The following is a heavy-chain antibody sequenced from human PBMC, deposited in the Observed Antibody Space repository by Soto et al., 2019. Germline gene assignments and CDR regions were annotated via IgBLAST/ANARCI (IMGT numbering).Heavy chain of an antibody. CDR1: GLTFSSYA. D-gene: IGHD4-17*01. V-gene: IGHV3-23*01. CDR3: ARTSYGDYVGWFDP. J-gene: IGHJ5*02. CDR2: ISGSGGST. Sequence: PGGCMRLSCAASGLTFSSYAMSWVRQSPGKGLEWVSAISGSGGSTYYADSVKGRFTISRDNSKNTLYLQMNSLRAEDTAVYYCARTSYGDYVGWFDPWGQETLVTVSS.